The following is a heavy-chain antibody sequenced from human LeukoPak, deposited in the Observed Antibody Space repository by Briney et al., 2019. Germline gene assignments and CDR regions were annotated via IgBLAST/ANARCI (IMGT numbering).Heavy chain of an antibody. D-gene: IGHD5-12*01. CDR2: IYDSGST. J-gene: IGHJ6*02. Sequence: PSETLSLTCTVSGGSISSYYWSWIRQPPGKGLEWIGYIYDSGSTNYNPSLKSRVTISVDTSKNQFSLKLSSVTAADTAVYYCASGGSGYDSFYYYGMDVWGQGTTVTVSS. V-gene: IGHV4-59*01. CDR3: ASGGSGYDSFYYYGMDV. CDR1: GGSISSYY.